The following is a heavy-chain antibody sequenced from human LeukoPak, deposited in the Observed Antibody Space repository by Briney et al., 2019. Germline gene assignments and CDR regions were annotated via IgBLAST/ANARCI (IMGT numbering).Heavy chain of an antibody. D-gene: IGHD1-26*01. CDR3: AKVGRGYPTSWWYFDV. J-gene: IGHJ2*01. CDR1: GFIFSTHG. CDR2: ISYDGKTE. V-gene: IGHV3-30*18. Sequence: GGSLRLSCGASGFIFSTHGMHWVRQAPGKGLEWVAVISYDGKTEYHADSVRGRFTISRDNSKNTVYLQVNSLRAEDTAVYYCAKVGRGYPTSWWYFDVWGRGTLVTVSS.